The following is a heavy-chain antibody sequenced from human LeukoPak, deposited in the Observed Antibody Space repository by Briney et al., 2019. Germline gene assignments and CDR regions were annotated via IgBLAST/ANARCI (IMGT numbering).Heavy chain of an antibody. CDR2: IKADGSYT. CDR1: GFTFSNYW. J-gene: IGHJ4*02. Sequence: GGSLRLSCAASGFTFSNYWMSWVRQAPGKGLVWVSRIKADGSYTNYADSVKGQFTISRDNAKNTLYLQMNSLRAEDTAVYYCARGGSGSYSDYWGQGTLVTVSS. V-gene: IGHV3-74*01. D-gene: IGHD1-26*01. CDR3: ARGGSGSYSDY.